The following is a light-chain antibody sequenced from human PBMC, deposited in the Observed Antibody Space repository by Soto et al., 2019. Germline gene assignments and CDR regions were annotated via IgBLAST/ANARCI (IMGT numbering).Light chain of an antibody. CDR1: QSVSSN. CDR2: GAS. J-gene: IGKJ2*01. CDR3: QQYNTWPPGYT. V-gene: IGKV3-15*01. Sequence: EIVMTQSPATLSVSPGERATLSCRASQSVSSNLAWYQQKPGQAPRLLIYGASTRATGIPARFSGSGSGTEFTLTISSLQSEDSAVYYCQQYNTWPPGYTFGQGTKLEIK.